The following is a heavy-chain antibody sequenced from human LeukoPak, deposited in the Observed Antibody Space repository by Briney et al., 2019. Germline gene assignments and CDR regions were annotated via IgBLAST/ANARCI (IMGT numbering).Heavy chain of an antibody. CDR2: INPKSGST. CDR1: GYTCTGYD. CDR3: ARISQWREN. D-gene: IGHD6-19*01. J-gene: IGHJ4*02. Sequence: GASVKVSCKASGYTCTGYDMHWVRQAPGQGLGWMGWINPKSGSTNYAQKFHHKLTMTRDTCISTAYRELRRLRYDDTAVYYCARISQWRENWGKGTLVTVSP. V-gene: IGHV1-2*02.